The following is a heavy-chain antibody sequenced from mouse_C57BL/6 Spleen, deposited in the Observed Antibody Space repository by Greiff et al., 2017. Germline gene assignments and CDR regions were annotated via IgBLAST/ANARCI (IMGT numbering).Heavy chain of an antibody. CDR2: IDPSDSYT. J-gene: IGHJ4*01. CDR3: ARSQSGYYAMDY. V-gene: IGHV1-69*01. Sequence: QVQLQQPGAELVMPGASVKLSCKASGYTFTSYWMHWVKQRPGQGFEWIGEIDPSDSYTNYNQKFKGKSTLTVDKSSSTAYMQLSSLTSEDSAVYYCARSQSGYYAMDYWGQGTSVTVSS. CDR1: GYTFTSYW.